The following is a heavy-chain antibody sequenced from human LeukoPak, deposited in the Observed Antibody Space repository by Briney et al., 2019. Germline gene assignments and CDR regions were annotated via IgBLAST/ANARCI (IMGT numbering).Heavy chain of an antibody. D-gene: IGHD3-10*01. J-gene: IGHJ6*03. Sequence: ASVKVSCKASGYTFTGYYMHWVRQAPGQGLEWMGRINPNSGGTSYAQKFQGRVTMTRDTSISTAYMELSRLRSDDTAVYYCARKKMVRGAASVGYYYYYMDVWGKGTTVTVSS. CDR1: GYTFTGYY. V-gene: IGHV1-2*06. CDR3: ARKKMVRGAASVGYYYYYMDV. CDR2: INPNSGGT.